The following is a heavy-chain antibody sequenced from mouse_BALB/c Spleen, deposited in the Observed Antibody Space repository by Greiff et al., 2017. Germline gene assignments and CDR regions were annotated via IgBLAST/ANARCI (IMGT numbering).Heavy chain of an antibody. D-gene: IGHD2-3*01. V-gene: IGHV1-55*01. J-gene: IGHJ4*01. CDR1: GYNFTSYW. CDR3: AREGDGYGDAMDY. Sequence: VQLQQPGAELVKPGTSVKLSCKASGYNFTSYWINWVKLRPGQGLEWIGDIYPGSGSTNYNEKFKSKATLTVDTSSSTAYMQLSSLASEDSALYYCAREGDGYGDAMDYWGQGTSVTVSS. CDR2: IYPGSGST.